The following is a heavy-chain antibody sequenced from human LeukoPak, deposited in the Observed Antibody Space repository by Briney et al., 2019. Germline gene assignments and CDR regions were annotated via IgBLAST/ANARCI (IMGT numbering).Heavy chain of an antibody. CDR1: GFTFSSYG. J-gene: IGHJ4*02. CDR3: ATSEDNDDY. Sequence: GGSLRLSCAASGFTFSSYGMHWVRQAPGKGLEWVAVISYDGSNKYYADSVKGRFTISRDNSKNTLYLQMNSLRVEDTAVYYCATSEDNDDYWGQGTLVTVSS. V-gene: IGHV3-30*03. D-gene: IGHD2-15*01. CDR2: ISYDGSNK.